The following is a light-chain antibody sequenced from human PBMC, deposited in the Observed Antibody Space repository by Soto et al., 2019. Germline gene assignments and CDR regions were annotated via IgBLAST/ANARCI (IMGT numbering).Light chain of an antibody. V-gene: IGKV3-11*01. CDR2: NAS. Sequence: EIVLTQSPATLSLSPGERATLSCRASQTAGVYLAWYQQNAGQAPRLLIYNASNRATGIPARFSGSGSGTDFTLTISSLEPEDFAVYYCQQRSNWPLTFGGGTKVDI. CDR3: QQRSNWPLT. CDR1: QTAGVY. J-gene: IGKJ4*01.